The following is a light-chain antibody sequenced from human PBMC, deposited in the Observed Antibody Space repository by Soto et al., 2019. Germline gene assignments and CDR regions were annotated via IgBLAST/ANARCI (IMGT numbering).Light chain of an antibody. CDR1: RSNIGAGYD. CDR3: QSYDSTLSARYV. Sequence: QSVLTQPPSVSGAPGQRVTISCTGSRSNIGAGYDVHWYQQLPGTAPKLLIYGTNNRPSGVPDRFSASTSGTSASLAITGLQAEDEGDYYCQSYDSTLSARYVFGTGTKLTVL. V-gene: IGLV1-40*01. J-gene: IGLJ1*01. CDR2: GTN.